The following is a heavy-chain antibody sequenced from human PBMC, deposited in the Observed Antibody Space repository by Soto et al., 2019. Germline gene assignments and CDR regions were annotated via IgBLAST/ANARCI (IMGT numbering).Heavy chain of an antibody. V-gene: IGHV3-23*01. Sequence: EVQILESGGGLVQPGGSLRLSCAASGFTFKNYAMHWVRQAPGKGLEWVSGMTGTGGLTNYADSVKGRFTISRDNSENTVYLQMDGLRAEDTAIFYCVRGHNWNTEFYFDSWGQGTLVTVSS. CDR2: MTGTGGLT. D-gene: IGHD1-20*01. J-gene: IGHJ4*02. CDR1: GFTFKNYA. CDR3: VRGHNWNTEFYFDS.